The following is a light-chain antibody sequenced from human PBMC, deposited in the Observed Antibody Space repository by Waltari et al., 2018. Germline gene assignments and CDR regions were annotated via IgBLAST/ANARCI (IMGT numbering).Light chain of an antibody. V-gene: IGLV2-11*01. CDR3: CSYAGSFTLL. CDR2: DIT. J-gene: IGLJ2*01. CDR1: SSTVGGYNH. Sequence: QSALTQPRSVSGSPGQSVPISCPGPSSTVGGYNHVAWYQQPPAKAPKLMIYDITQRPSGVPDRFSGSKSGNTASLTISGLQADDEADYYCCSYAGSFTLLFGGGTRVTVL.